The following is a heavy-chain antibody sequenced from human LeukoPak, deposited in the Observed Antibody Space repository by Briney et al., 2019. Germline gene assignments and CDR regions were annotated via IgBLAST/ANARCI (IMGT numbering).Heavy chain of an antibody. D-gene: IGHD3-22*01. Sequence: SETLSLTCTVSGGSISSYYWSWIRQPAGKGLEWIGHIYTSGSTNYNPSLKSRVTMSVDTSKNQFSLKLSSVTAADTAIYYCARDVYYYDSSGYSDYWGQGTLVTVSS. CDR3: ARDVYYYDSSGYSDY. CDR2: IYTSGST. V-gene: IGHV4-4*07. CDR1: GGSISSYY. J-gene: IGHJ4*02.